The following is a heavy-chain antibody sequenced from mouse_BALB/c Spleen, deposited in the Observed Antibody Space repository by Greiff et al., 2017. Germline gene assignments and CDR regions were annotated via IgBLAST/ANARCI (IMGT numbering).Heavy chain of an antibody. Sequence: DVKLVESGGGLVQPGGSRKLSCAASGFTFSRFGLHWVRQSPEKGLEWVAYISSGSSIIYYADTVKGRFTISRDNPKNTLFLQMTSLRSADTAMYYCARGVDAYYGGFAYWGQGTLVTVSA. CDR2: ISSGSSII. V-gene: IGHV5-17*02. J-gene: IGHJ3*01. D-gene: IGHD2-3*01. CDR1: GFTFSRFG. CDR3: ARGVDAYYGGFAY.